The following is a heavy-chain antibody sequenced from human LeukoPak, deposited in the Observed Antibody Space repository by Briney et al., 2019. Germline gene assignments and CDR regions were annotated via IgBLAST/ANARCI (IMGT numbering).Heavy chain of an antibody. D-gene: IGHD3-9*01. Sequence: SETLSLTCTVSGGSISSSSYYWGWIRQPPGKGLEWIGSIYYSGSTYYNPSLKSRVTISVDTSKNQFSLQLSSVTAADTAVYYCARDLPYDILTGPYGMDVWGQGTTVTVSS. CDR3: ARDLPYDILTGPYGMDV. CDR2: IYYSGST. V-gene: IGHV4-39*07. CDR1: GGSISSSSYY. J-gene: IGHJ6*02.